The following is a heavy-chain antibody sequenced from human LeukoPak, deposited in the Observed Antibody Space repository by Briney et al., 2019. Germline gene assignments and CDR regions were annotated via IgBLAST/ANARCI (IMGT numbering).Heavy chain of an antibody. CDR3: AIAMPDMAYFDY. CDR1: GFTFIIYD. Sequence: GGSLRLSCAESGFTFIIYDMSWLCQAPGKGLEWLSFIFSTSGVTWYADSVKGRFSISRDNAKNSLSLQMNSLRAEDTAVYYCAIAMPDMAYFDYWGQGTLVTVSS. D-gene: IGHD5-18*01. V-gene: IGHV3-48*01. CDR2: IFSTSGVT. J-gene: IGHJ4*02.